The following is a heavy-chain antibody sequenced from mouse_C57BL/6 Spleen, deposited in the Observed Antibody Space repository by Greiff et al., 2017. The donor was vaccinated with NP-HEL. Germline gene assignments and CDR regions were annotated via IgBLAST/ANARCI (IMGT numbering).Heavy chain of an antibody. D-gene: IGHD3-2*02. CDR1: GYTFTSYW. J-gene: IGHJ4*01. CDR3: AREGSSGYRAMDY. CDR2: IYPSDSET. V-gene: IGHV1-61*01. Sequence: VQLQQSGAELVRPGSSVKLSCKASGYTFTSYWMDWVKQRPGQGLEWIGNIYPSDSETHYNQKFKDKATLTVDKSSSTAYMQLSSLTSEDSAVYYCAREGSSGYRAMDYWGQGTSVTVSS.